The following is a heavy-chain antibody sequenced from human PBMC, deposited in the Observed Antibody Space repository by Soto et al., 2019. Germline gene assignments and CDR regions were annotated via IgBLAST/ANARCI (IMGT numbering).Heavy chain of an antibody. CDR2: IYPSDSDT. Sequence: GSLKISCQVSGYTFTIYWIGWVRQMPGKGLEWMGIIYPSDSDTRYSPSFQGQVTISADQSINTAYLQWDSLKASDTAIYYCARPANTVADHFDLWGQGTPVTVPS. CDR1: GYTFTIYW. CDR3: ARPANTVADHFDL. V-gene: IGHV5-51*01. D-gene: IGHD4-17*01. J-gene: IGHJ4*02.